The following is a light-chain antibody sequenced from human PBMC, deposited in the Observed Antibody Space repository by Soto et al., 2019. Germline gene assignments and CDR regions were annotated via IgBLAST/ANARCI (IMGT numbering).Light chain of an antibody. CDR3: QQYNSHPSXT. Sequence: DIQMTQSPSTLSASVGDRVTITCRASQSISSWLAWYQQKPGKAPKLLIYKASSLESGVPSRFSGSGSGTEFTLTISSLQPDDFATYYCQQYNSHPSXTFGQGTK. CDR1: QSISSW. J-gene: IGKJ1*01. V-gene: IGKV1-5*03. CDR2: KAS.